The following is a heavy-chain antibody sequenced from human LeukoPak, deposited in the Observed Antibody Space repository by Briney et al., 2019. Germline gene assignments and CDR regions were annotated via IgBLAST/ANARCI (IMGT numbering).Heavy chain of an antibody. CDR3: ARDYYDSGSYGGISFDY. J-gene: IGHJ4*02. Sequence: GGSLRLSCEASGFTFNTYSMNWARQAPGKGLEWVSSIDSSGGYMFYADSVKGRFIISRDNAKDSLYLQMNSLRVEDTAVYYCARDYYDSGSYGGISFDYWGQGTLVTVSS. CDR2: IDSSGGYM. CDR1: GFTFNTYS. D-gene: IGHD3-10*01. V-gene: IGHV3-21*06.